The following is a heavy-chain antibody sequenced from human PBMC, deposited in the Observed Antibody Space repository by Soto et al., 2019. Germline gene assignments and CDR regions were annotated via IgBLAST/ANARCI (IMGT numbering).Heavy chain of an antibody. J-gene: IGHJ4*02. CDR2: ISAYNGNT. D-gene: IGHD3-9*01. CDR1: GYTFTSYG. Sequence: QVQLVQSGAEVKKPGASVKVSCKASGYTFTSYGISWVRQAPGQGLEWMGWISAYNGNTNYAQKLQGRVTMTTDTSTCTAYMELRSLRSDDTAVYYCAREAYDILTGYYEVDYWGQGTLVTVSS. CDR3: AREAYDILTGYYEVDY. V-gene: IGHV1-18*01.